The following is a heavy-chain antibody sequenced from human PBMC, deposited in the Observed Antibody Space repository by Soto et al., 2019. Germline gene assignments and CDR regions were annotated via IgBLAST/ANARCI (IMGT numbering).Heavy chain of an antibody. J-gene: IGHJ4*02. CDR2: ISGSGGST. CDR3: AKPSYYDFWSGSFDY. V-gene: IGHV3-23*01. Sequence: HPGGSLRLSYAASGFTFSSYAMSWVRQAPGKGLEWVSAISGSGGSTYYADSVKGRFTISRDNSKNTLYLQMNSLRAEDTAVYYCAKPSYYDFWSGSFDYWGQGTLVTVSS. CDR1: GFTFSSYA. D-gene: IGHD3-3*01.